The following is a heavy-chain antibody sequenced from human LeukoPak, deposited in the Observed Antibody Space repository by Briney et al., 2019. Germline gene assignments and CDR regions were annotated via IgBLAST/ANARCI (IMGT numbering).Heavy chain of an antibody. V-gene: IGHV3-23*01. CDR3: ARGAGYNYPYYFDY. J-gene: IGHJ4*02. CDR2: ISGTNGSR. CDR1: GFTFSSND. D-gene: IGHD5-24*01. Sequence: PGGSLRLSCAASGFTFSSNDMSWVRQAPGKGLEWVSGISGTNGSRSYADSVKGRFTISRDNSKNTLFLQMSSLRAEDTAVYYCARGAGYNYPYYFDYWGQGTLVTVSS.